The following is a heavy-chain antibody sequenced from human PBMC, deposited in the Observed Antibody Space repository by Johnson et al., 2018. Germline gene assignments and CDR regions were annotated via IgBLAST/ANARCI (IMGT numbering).Heavy chain of an antibody. Sequence: QVQLVESGGGVVQPGRSLRLSCAASGFTFSSFGMHWVRQAPGKGLEWVAVISYDGSNKYYADSVKGRFTISRDNSKNTLYQQMNSLRAEDTALYYCAKDGPGTLYYGLGVWGQGTTVTVSS. V-gene: IGHV3-30*18. J-gene: IGHJ6*02. CDR3: AKDGPGTLYYGLGV. D-gene: IGHD1/OR15-1a*01. CDR1: GFTFSSFG. CDR2: ISYDGSNK.